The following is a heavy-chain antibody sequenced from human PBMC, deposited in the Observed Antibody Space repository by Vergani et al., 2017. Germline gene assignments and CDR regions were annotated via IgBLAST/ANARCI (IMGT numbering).Heavy chain of an antibody. CDR2: ISGSGGST. J-gene: IGHJ4*02. V-gene: IGHV3-23*04. Sequence: VQLVESGGNVVQSGTSLRLSCAASGFTFRSYAMSWVRQAPGKGLEWVSAISGSGGSTYYADSVKGRFTISRDNSKNTLYLQMRSLRADDTAVYYCAKDGRENSDYGYFDYWGQGTLVTVSS. CDR1: GFTFRSYA. D-gene: IGHD4-17*01. CDR3: AKDGRENSDYGYFDY.